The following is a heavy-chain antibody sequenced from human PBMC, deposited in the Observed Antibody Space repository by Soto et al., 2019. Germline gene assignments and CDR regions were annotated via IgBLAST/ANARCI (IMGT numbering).Heavy chain of an antibody. CDR2: ISSSSSYI. CDR3: ARGGHLYSSSWRHYFDY. CDR1: GFTFSSYS. Sequence: GGSLRLSCAASGFTFSSYSMNWVRQAPGKGLEWVSSISSSSSYIYYADSVKGRFTISRDNAKNSLYLQMNSLRAEDTAVYYCARGGHLYSSSWRHYFDYWGQGTLVTVSS. V-gene: IGHV3-21*01. J-gene: IGHJ4*02. D-gene: IGHD6-13*01.